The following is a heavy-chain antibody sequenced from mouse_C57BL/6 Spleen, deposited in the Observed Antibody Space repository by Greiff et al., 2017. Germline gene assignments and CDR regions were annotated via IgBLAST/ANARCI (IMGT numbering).Heavy chain of an antibody. Sequence: QVQLQQPGAELVRPGSSVKLSCKASGYTFTSYWMDWVKQRPGQGLEWIGNIYPSDSETHYNQKFKDKATLTVDKSSSTAYMQLSSLTSEDSAVYYCARGSGKADYWGQGTTLTVSS. J-gene: IGHJ2*01. CDR3: ARGSGKADY. D-gene: IGHD1-1*01. CDR1: GYTFTSYW. CDR2: IYPSDSET. V-gene: IGHV1-61*01.